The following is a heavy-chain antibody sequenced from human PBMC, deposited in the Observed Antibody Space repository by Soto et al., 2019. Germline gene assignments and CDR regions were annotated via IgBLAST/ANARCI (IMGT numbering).Heavy chain of an antibody. J-gene: IGHJ4*01. CDR3: ARDRVPKSSGFFPFDY. CDR1: GYTFNIYG. CDR2: ISDFNGKT. Sequence: QIQLVQSGAEVKKPGASVKVSCKASGYTFNIYGINWVRQAPGQGLEWMGWISDFNGKTNYAQNVQGSVTITTDTSTSTAYVELRSLRSDDTAVYYCARDRVPKSSGFFPFDYWGHGTLVTVSS. D-gene: IGHD3-22*01. V-gene: IGHV1-18*01.